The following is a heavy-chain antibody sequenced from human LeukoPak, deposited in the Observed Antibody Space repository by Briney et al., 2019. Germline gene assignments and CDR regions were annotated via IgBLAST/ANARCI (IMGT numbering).Heavy chain of an antibody. CDR3: AKDRPPREGYYFDY. CDR2: IRYDGSNK. V-gene: IGHV3-30*02. Sequence: GGSLRLSCAASGFTFSSYGMHWVRQAPGKGLEWVAFIRYDGSNKYYADSVKGRFTISRDNSKNTLYLQMNSLRAEDTAVYYCAKDRPPREGYYFDYWGQGTLVTVSS. J-gene: IGHJ4*02. CDR1: GFTFSSYG.